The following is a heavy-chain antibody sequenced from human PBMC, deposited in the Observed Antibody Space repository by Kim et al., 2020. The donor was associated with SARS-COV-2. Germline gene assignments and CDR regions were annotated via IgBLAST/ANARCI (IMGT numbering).Heavy chain of an antibody. CDR2: IYYSGST. J-gene: IGHJ2*01. Sequence: SETLSLTCTVSGGSISSSSYYWGWIRQPPGKGLEWIGSIYYSGSTYYNPSLKSRVTISVDTSKNQFSLKLSSVTAADTAVYYCAREVPKKHYGGKRYFDLWGRGTLVTVSS. CDR3: AREVPKKHYGGKRYFDL. V-gene: IGHV4-39*07. D-gene: IGHD4-17*01. CDR1: GGSISSSSYY.